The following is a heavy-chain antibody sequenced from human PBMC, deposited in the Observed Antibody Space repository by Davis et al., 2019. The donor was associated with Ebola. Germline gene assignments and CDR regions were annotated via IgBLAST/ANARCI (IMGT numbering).Heavy chain of an antibody. CDR2: ISDSSSTI. J-gene: IGHJ4*02. D-gene: IGHD7-27*01. V-gene: IGHV3-48*02. CDR1: GFTFSAYS. CDR3: ATDRNWDFDY. Sequence: GGSLRLSCAASGFTFSAYSMNWVRQAPGKGLEWVSYISDSSSTIYYADSVKGRFTISRDNGKNSLYLQMNSLRDEDTAVYYCATDRNWDFDYWGQGTLVTVS.